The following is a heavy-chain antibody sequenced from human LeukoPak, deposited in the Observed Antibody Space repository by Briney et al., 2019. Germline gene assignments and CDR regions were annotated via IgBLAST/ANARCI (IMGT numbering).Heavy chain of an antibody. V-gene: IGHV4-34*01. CDR2: INHSGST. D-gene: IGHD3-3*01. CDR1: GGSFSGYY. Sequence: PSETLSLTCAVYGGSFSGYYWSWIRQPPGKGLEWIGEINHSGSTNYNPSLKSRVTISVDTSKNQFSLKLSSVTAADTAVYYCARGVDYDFWSGYSNWLDPWGQGTLVTVSS. CDR3: ARGVDYDFWSGYSNWLDP. J-gene: IGHJ5*02.